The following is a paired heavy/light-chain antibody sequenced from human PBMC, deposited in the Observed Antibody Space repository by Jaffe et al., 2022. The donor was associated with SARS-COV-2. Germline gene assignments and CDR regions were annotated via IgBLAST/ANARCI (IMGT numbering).Heavy chain of an antibody. Sequence: QVHLVQSGGGVVQPGRSLRLSCAPSGFTFSSYGMHWVRQAPGKGLEWVAVIWDDGSNNYHADSVKGRFTISRDNSKNTLYLQMNSLRAEDTAVYFCARDYLGTAARPGDMDVWGQGTKVTVSS. CDR3: ARDYLGTAARPGDMDV. CDR2: IWDDGSNN. CDR1: GFTFSSYG. V-gene: IGHV3-33*01. J-gene: IGHJ6*02. D-gene: IGHD6-6*01.
Light chain of an antibody. CDR1: QSVSTY. J-gene: IGKJ2*01. CDR2: DAS. V-gene: IGKV3-11*01. Sequence: EIVLTQSPATLSLSPGERATLSCRASQSVSTYLAWYQQKPGQAPRLLIYDASNRATGIPARFSGSGSGTDFTLTISSLEPEDFAVYYCQQRGNWPPTFGQGAKLEIK. CDR3: QQRGNWPPT.